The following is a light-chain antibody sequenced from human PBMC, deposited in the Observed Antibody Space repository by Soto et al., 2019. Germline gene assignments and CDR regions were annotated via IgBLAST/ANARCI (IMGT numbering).Light chain of an antibody. CDR1: SNDLGGYNY. CDR3: SSYGGSDNLI. Sequence: QSALTQPPSASGSPGQSVTISCTGSSNDLGGYNYVSWYQHHPGKAPKLIIYEVRERPSGVPDRFSGSKSGNTASLTVSGLQAEDEADDYCSSYGGSDNLIFGGGTKLTVL. CDR2: EVR. J-gene: IGLJ2*01. V-gene: IGLV2-8*01.